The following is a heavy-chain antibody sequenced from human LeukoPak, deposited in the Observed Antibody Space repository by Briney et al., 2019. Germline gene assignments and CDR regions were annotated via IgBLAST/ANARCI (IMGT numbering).Heavy chain of an antibody. CDR1: GFNFSSYS. Sequence: GAPRPSCAASGFNFSSYSMDWVRQGPGKGPEWGSLIGNSSSTIYYADSVKGRFTISRDNAKNSLYLQMNSLRDEDTAVYYCASGYFGELLTGRAGWYFDLWGRGTLVTVSS. D-gene: IGHD3-10*01. J-gene: IGHJ2*01. CDR2: IGNSSSTI. V-gene: IGHV3-48*02. CDR3: ASGYFGELLTGRAGWYFDL.